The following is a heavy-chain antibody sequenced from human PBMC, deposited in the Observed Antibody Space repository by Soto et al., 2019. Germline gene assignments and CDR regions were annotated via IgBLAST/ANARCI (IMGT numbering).Heavy chain of an antibody. CDR3: AKGRSYYYYYGVDV. J-gene: IGHJ6*02. CDR1: VFTFSSCA. CDR2: IIDSGAST. Sequence: GGSLRLACAASVFTFSSCAMGWVRQAPGKGLEWVSDIIDSGASTYYADSVKGRFTISRDNSKSTLYLQMNSLRAEDTALYYSAKGRSYYYYYGVDVWGQGTTVTVSS. V-gene: IGHV3-23*01.